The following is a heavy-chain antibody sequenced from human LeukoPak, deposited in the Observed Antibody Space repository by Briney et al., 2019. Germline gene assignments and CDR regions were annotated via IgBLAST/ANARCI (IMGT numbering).Heavy chain of an antibody. CDR2: IGADGDST. V-gene: IGHV3-23*01. CDR3: VCEASGYDSPNWFDP. Sequence: GGSLRLSCEASGFTFRRHAMNWVRQFPGKGLEWVSSIGADGDSTYYVDSVKGRFTVSRDNSKNTLFLQMKSLRAEDMAVYYCVCEASGYDSPNWFDPWGQGTLVTVSS. D-gene: IGHD5-12*01. CDR1: GFTFRRHA. J-gene: IGHJ5*02.